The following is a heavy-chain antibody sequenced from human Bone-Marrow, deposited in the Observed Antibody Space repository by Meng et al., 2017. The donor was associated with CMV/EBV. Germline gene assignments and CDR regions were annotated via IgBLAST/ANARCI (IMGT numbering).Heavy chain of an antibody. D-gene: IGHD3-16*01. V-gene: IGHV3-9*01. J-gene: IGHJ4*02. Sequence: SLKISCAASGFTFDDYAMHWVRQAPGRGLEWVSGISWNSGSIGYADSVKGRFTVSRDNAKSSLSLQMNYPRVEDTGIYYCARVERSDDSRYRPFDYWGQGSLVTVSS. CDR1: GFTFDDYA. CDR2: ISWNSGSI. CDR3: ARVERSDDSRYRPFDY.